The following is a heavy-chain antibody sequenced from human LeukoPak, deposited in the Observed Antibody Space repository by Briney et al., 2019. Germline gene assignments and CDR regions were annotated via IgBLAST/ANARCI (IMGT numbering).Heavy chain of an antibody. V-gene: IGHV3-74*01. CDR1: GFTFSSYW. CDR3: ARNYPRGPVDY. Sequence: PGGSLRLSCAASGFTFSSYWMHWVRHAPGKGLVWVSRINTDGSSTTYADSVKGRFTISRDNAKNTLYLQMNSLRAEDTAVYYCARNYPRGPVDYWGQGTLVPVSS. CDR2: INTDGSST. D-gene: IGHD1-7*01. J-gene: IGHJ4*02.